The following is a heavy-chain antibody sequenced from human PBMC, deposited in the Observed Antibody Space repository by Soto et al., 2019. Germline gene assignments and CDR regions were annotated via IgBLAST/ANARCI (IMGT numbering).Heavy chain of an antibody. CDR2: ISNSSSTI. J-gene: IGHJ3*02. D-gene: IGHD3-22*01. Sequence: PGGSLRLSCAASGFTFSSYSMNWVRQAPGKGLEWVSYISNSSSTIYYADSVKGRFTISRDNAKNSLYLQMNSLRDEDTAVYYCARDRLRYYYDSSGYWAGAFDIWGQGTMVTVSS. CDR3: ARDRLRYYYDSSGYWAGAFDI. CDR1: GFTFSSYS. V-gene: IGHV3-48*02.